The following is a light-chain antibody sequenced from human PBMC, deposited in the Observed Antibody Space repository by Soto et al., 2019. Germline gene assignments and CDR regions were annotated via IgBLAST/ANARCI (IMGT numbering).Light chain of an antibody. V-gene: IGLV2-11*01. CDR2: GVS. CDR3: CSYAGSYTGV. Sequence: QSALTQPRSVSGSPGQSVTISCTGTSSDVGGYNYVSWYQHHPGKAPKLMIYGVSKRPSGVPDRFSGSKSGNTASLTISGLAADDQADYSCCSYAGSYTGVFGGGTKLTVL. CDR1: SSDVGGYNY. J-gene: IGLJ2*01.